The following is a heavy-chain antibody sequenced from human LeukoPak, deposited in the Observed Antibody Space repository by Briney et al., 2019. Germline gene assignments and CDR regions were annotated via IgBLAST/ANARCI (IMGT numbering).Heavy chain of an antibody. CDR3: ARAYWGYFDY. J-gene: IGHJ4*02. V-gene: IGHV3-48*03. D-gene: IGHD3-16*01. CDR2: ITGSGLTI. CDR1: GFPLDDYGMKSFADYE. Sequence: GGSLRLSCAASGFPLDDYGMKSFADYEMNWVRQAPGKGLEWISYITGSGLTIYYADSVKRLFTISRDNAKSSVYLQMNSLRAEDTAVYYCARAYWGYFDYWGQGTLVTVSA.